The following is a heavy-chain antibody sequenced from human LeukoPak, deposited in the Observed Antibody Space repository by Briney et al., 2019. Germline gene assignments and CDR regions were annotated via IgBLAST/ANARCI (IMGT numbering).Heavy chain of an antibody. Sequence: GGSLRLSCAASGFTFSSYAMHWVRQAPGKGLEWVAVISYDGSNKYYADSVKGRFTISRDNSKNTLYLQMNSLRAEDTAVYYCARPANWNDGYFDYWGQGTLVTVSS. CDR3: ARPANWNDGYFDY. CDR2: ISYDGSNK. J-gene: IGHJ4*02. D-gene: IGHD1-1*01. V-gene: IGHV3-30-3*01. CDR1: GFTFSSYA.